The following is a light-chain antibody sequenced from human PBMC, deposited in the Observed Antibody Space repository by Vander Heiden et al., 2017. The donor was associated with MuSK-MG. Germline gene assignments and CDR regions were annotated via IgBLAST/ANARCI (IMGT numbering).Light chain of an antibody. CDR2: AAS. Sequence: DIQMTQSPSSLSASVGDRVTITCRASQSIASYLNWYQQQPGKAPNLLIYAASSLQSGVPSRFSGSGSGTDFTLTISSLQPEDFATYYCQHNDSTPPITFGRGTRLDIK. CDR1: QSIASY. J-gene: IGKJ5*01. V-gene: IGKV1-39*01. CDR3: QHNDSTPPIT.